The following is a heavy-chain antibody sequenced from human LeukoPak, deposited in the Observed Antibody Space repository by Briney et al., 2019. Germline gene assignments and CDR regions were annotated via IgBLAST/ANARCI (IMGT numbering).Heavy chain of an antibody. J-gene: IGHJ5*02. CDR1: GGTFSSYA. D-gene: IGHD3-16*01. CDR2: IIPIFGTA. Sequence: GASVKVSCKASGGTFSSYAISWVRQAPGQGLEWMGGIIPIFGTANYAQKFQGRVTITADESTSTAYMELSSLRSEDTAVYYCAYLGVPDETFDPWGQGTLVTVSS. CDR3: AYLGVPDETFDP. V-gene: IGHV1-69*13.